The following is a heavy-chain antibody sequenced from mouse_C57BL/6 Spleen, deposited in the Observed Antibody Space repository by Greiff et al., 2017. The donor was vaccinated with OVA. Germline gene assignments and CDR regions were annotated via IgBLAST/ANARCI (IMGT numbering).Heavy chain of an antibody. CDR1: GYTFTSYW. CDR3: ARWGNWVDY. V-gene: IGHV1-52*01. Sequence: QVQLQQPGAELVRPGSSVKLSCKASGYTFTSYWMHWVKQRPIQGLEWIGNIDPSDSETHYTQKFKDKATLTVDKSSSTAYMQLSSLTSEDSAVYYCARWGNWVDYWGQGTTLTVSS. CDR2: IDPSDSET. D-gene: IGHD4-1*01. J-gene: IGHJ2*01.